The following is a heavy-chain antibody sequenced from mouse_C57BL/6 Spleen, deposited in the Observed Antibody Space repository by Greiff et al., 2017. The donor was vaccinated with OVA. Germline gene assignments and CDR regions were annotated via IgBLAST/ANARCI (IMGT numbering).Heavy chain of an antibody. CDR3: ARASLGPGGFDY. J-gene: IGHJ2*01. CDR1: GYSFTGYY. D-gene: IGHD4-1*01. CDR2: INPSTGGT. Sequence: VQLQQSGPELVKPGASVKISCKASGYSFTGYYMNWVKQSPEKSLEWIGEINPSTGGTTYNQKFKAKATLTVDKSSSTAYMQLKSLTSEDSAVYYCARASLGPGGFDYWGKGTTLTVSS. V-gene: IGHV1-42*01.